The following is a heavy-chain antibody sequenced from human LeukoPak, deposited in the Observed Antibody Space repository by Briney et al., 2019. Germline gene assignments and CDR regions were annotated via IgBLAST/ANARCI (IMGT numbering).Heavy chain of an antibody. V-gene: IGHV1-24*01. CDR1: GYTLTELS. J-gene: IGHJ4*02. Sequence: ASVKVSCKVSGYTLTELSMHWVRQAPGKGLEWMGGFDPKDGETIYAQKFQGRVTMTEDTSTDTAYMELSSLRSEDTAVYYCATGGYGVNYYFDYWGQGTLVTVSS. CDR2: FDPKDGET. CDR3: ATGGYGVNYYFDY. D-gene: IGHD6-13*01.